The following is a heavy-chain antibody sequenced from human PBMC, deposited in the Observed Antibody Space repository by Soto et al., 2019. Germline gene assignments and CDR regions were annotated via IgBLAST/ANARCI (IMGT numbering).Heavy chain of an antibody. J-gene: IGHJ6*02. Sequence: GASVKVSCKASGYTFTSYGISWVRQAPGQGLEWMGWISAYNGNTNYAQKLQGRVTMTTDTSTSTAYMELRSLRSDDTAVYYCARGSNRLYYYYYGMDVWGQGTTVTVSS. CDR3: ARGSNRLYYYYYGMDV. D-gene: IGHD3-16*02. V-gene: IGHV1-18*01. CDR2: ISAYNGNT. CDR1: GYTFTSYG.